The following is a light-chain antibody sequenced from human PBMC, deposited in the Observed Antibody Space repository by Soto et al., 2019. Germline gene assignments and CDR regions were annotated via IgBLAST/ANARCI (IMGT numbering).Light chain of an antibody. CDR2: KVS. V-gene: IGKV2D-30*01. CDR3: MHEKRWPWT. Sequence: DVVMTQSPLSLPVTLGQPASISCRASQSLVYSDGNTYLNWFQQRPGQSPRRLIYKVSNWDSGVPARFSGSGSGTDFTLKISMVEAEDVGVYYCMHEKRWPWTFGQGTKVEIK. J-gene: IGKJ1*01. CDR1: QSLVYSDGNTY.